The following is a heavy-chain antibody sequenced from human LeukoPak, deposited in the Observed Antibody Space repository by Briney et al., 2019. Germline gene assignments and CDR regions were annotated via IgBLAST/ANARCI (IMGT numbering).Heavy chain of an antibody. V-gene: IGHV1-2*02. J-gene: IGHJ3*02. CDR2: INPNSGVT. Sequence: ASVKVSCKASGYTFIDYFIHWMRQTPGQGLEWLGWINPNSGVTRYAQKFQDRVTMTRDTAAYMELSSLKSDDTAVYYCVRAVSGTLGGAFDIWGHGTAVSVSS. CDR1: GYTFIDYF. D-gene: IGHD1-7*01. CDR3: VRAVSGTLGGAFDI.